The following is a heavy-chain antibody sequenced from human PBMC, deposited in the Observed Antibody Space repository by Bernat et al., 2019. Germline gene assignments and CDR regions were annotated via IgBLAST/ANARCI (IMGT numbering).Heavy chain of an antibody. V-gene: IGHV4-59*08. Sequence: QVQLQELGPGLVKSSETLSLTCSVSGGSVSGYYWSWVRQPPGKGLEWIGYIYYSGTTNYNPSLKSRVTLSIDTSKNQFSLKLRSVTAADTAVYYCARRGSGWFFDYWGPGTLAIVSS. D-gene: IGHD6-19*01. CDR2: IYYSGTT. CDR3: ARRGSGWFFDY. J-gene: IGHJ4*02. CDR1: GGSVSGYY.